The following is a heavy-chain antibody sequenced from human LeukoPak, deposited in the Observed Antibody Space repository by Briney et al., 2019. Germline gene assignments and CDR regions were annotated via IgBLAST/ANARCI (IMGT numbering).Heavy chain of an antibody. CDR1: GFTFSSYA. CDR2: ISGSGGST. CDR3: AKANKYYDGSGYCYEAFDI. J-gene: IGHJ3*02. Sequence: GGSLRLSCAASGFTFSSYAMSWVRQAPGKGLEWVSAISGSGGSTYYADSVKGRFTISRDNSKNTLYLQMNSLRAEDTAVYYCAKANKYYDGSGYCYEAFDIWGQGTMVTVSS. V-gene: IGHV3-23*01. D-gene: IGHD3-22*01.